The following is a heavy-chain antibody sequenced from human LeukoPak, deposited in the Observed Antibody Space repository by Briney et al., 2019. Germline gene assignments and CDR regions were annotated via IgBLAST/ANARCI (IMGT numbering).Heavy chain of an antibody. CDR3: ARDFSVRRYCSGGSCYSRGDY. J-gene: IGHJ4*02. CDR1: GFTFSSYG. D-gene: IGHD2-15*01. CDR2: IWYDGSNK. V-gene: IGHV3-33*01. Sequence: GGSLRLPCAASGFTFSSYGMHWVRQAPAKGLEWVAVIWYDGSNKYYADSVKGRFTISRDNSKNTPYLQMNSLRAEYTAVYYCARDFSVRRYCSGGSCYSRGDYWGQGTLVTVSS.